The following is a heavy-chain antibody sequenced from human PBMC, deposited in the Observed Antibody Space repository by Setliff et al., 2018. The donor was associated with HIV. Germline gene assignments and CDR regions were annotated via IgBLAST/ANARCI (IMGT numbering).Heavy chain of an antibody. D-gene: IGHD6-13*01. CDR3: ARGARLLAGYSDRWDYYYMAV. J-gene: IGHJ6*03. CDR2: IYTSGST. CDR1: GGSMSTYY. V-gene: IGHV4-4*08. Sequence: PSETLSLTCTVSGGSMSTYYWSWIRQPPGKGLEWIGYIYTSGSTHYNPSLKSRFTISVDTSKNQFSLKVNSVTAADTAVYYCARGARLLAGYSDRWDYYYMAVWGKGTTVTVSS.